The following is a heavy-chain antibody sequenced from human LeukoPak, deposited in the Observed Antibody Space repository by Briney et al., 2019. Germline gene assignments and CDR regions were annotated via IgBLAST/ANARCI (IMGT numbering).Heavy chain of an antibody. D-gene: IGHD3-22*01. CDR3: AKDPGGMDMIGVFLDS. J-gene: IGHJ4*02. V-gene: IGHV3-23*01. CDR2: ISGSGDST. CDR1: GFTFNDYA. Sequence: GGSLRLSCAASGFTFNDYAMSWVRQAPGEGLEWVSSISGSGDSTEYADSVQGRFTISRDNSNNTLYLQMNSLRADDTAIYYCAKDPGGMDMIGVFLDSGGLETLVTVS.